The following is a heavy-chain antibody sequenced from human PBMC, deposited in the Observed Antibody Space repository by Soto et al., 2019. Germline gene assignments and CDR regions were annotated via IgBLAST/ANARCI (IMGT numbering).Heavy chain of an antibody. D-gene: IGHD3-10*01. CDR2: ISYDGSNK. CDR3: AKGSEWFGELSYFDY. CDR1: GFTFSSYG. V-gene: IGHV3-30*18. Sequence: QVQLVESGGGVVQPGRSLRLSCAASGFTFSSYGMHWVRQAPGKGLEWVAVISYDGSNKYYADSVKGRFTISRDNSKNTLYLQMNSLRAEDTAVYYCAKGSEWFGELSYFDYWGQGTLVTVSS. J-gene: IGHJ4*02.